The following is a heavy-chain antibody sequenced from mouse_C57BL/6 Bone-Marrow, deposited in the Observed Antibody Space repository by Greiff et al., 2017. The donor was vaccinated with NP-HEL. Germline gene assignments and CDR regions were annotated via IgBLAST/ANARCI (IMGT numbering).Heavy chain of an antibody. J-gene: IGHJ2*01. D-gene: IGHD3-2*02. CDR3: TRLRQLRPNYFDD. V-gene: IGHV1-5*01. CDR1: GYTFTSYW. Sequence: VQLQQSGTVLARPGASVKMSCKTSGYTFTSYWMHWVKQRPGQGLEWIGAIYPGNGDTSYNQKFKGKAKLTAVTSASTAYMELSSLTNEDSAVYYCTRLRQLRPNYFDDWGQGTTLTVSS. CDR2: IYPGNGDT.